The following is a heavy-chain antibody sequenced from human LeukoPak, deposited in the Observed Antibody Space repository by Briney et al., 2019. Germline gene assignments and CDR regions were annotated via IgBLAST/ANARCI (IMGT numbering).Heavy chain of an antibody. CDR1: GFTFSSYG. Sequence: QPGGSLRLSCAASGFTFSSYGMHWVRQAPGKGLEWVAFIRYDGSNKYYADSVKGRFTISRDNSRNTVYLQMNSLRAEDTAIYYCAKDYSGSWYYFDYWGQGTLVTVSS. V-gene: IGHV3-30*02. J-gene: IGHJ4*02. CDR3: AKDYSGSWYYFDY. D-gene: IGHD6-13*01. CDR2: IRYDGSNK.